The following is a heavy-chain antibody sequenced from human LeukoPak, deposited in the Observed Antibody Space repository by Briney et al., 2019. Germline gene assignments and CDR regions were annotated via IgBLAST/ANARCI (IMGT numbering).Heavy chain of an antibody. D-gene: IGHD3-9*01. CDR1: GGTFSSYA. J-gene: IGHJ5*02. V-gene: IGHV1-69*13. Sequence: SVKVSCKASGGTFSSYAISWVRQAPGQGLEWMGGIIPIFGTASYAQKFQGRVTITADESTSTAYMELSSLRSEDTAVYYCARQGAYYDILTGFGRPFDPWGQGTLVTVSS. CDR2: IIPIFGTA. CDR3: ARQGAYYDILTGFGRPFDP.